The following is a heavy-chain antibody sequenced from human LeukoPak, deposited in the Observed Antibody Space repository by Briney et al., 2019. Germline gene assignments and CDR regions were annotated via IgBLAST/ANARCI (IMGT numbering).Heavy chain of an antibody. V-gene: IGHV3-23*01. CDR3: AKQPYNFYYLDV. CDR1: GFSFNNCA. J-gene: IGHJ6*03. D-gene: IGHD2-21*01. Sequence: GGSLRLSCAASGFSFNNCAMTWVRQAPGKRLEWVSTIVGDGSKTYYADSVKGRFTISSDNSRTLLFLHMNSLRAEDTAVYYCAKQPYNFYYLDVWGEGTTVTVSS. CDR2: IVGDGSKT.